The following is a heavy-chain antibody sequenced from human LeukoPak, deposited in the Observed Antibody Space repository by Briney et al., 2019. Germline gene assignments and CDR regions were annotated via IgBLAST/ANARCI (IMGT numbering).Heavy chain of an antibody. CDR1: GYTFVSYW. V-gene: IGHV5-51*01. J-gene: IGHJ4*02. CDR3: ATYVGDIVAIMLTT. CDR2: IYPGDSET. Sequence: GESLKISCKGSGYTFVSYWIAWVRQMPGKGLEWMGTIYPGDSETRYSPSFQGQVTISADKSISTAYLQWSSLKASDTATYYCATYVGDIVAIMLTTWGQGTLVTVSS. D-gene: IGHD5-12*01.